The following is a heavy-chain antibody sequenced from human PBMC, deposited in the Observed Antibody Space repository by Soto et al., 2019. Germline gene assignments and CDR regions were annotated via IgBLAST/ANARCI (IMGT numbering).Heavy chain of an antibody. Sequence: QLQLQESGPGLVKPSETLSLTCTVSGGSISSSSYYWGWIRQPPGKGLEWIGSIYYSGSTYYNPSPTSRVTIAVDTSKTQFSLKRRSVTAPDTAVYYCARHTPAISISDHWGQGTLVTVSS. CDR3: ARHTPAISISDH. V-gene: IGHV4-39*01. CDR2: IYYSGST. CDR1: GGSISSSSYY. D-gene: IGHD2-15*01. J-gene: IGHJ4*02.